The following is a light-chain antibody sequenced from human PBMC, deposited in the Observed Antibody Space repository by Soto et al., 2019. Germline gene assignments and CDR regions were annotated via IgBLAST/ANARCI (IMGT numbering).Light chain of an antibody. CDR3: SSYTTSSTVV. CDR2: DVS. V-gene: IGLV2-14*03. Sequence: QSVLTQPASVSGSPGQSITISCTGTSSDVGGYNYVCWYQHHPGKAPKLIIHDVSNRPSGVSHRFSGSKSGNTASLSISGLQAEDEADYYCSSYTTSSTVVFGGGTKLT. J-gene: IGLJ2*01. CDR1: SSDVGGYNY.